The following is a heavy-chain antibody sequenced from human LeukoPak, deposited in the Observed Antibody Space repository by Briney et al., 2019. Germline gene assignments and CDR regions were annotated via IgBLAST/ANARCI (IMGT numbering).Heavy chain of an antibody. D-gene: IGHD5-12*01. CDR3: ARGRGYSGDYFDY. CDR2: MNPNSGNT. Sequence: ASVKVSCKASGYTFTSYDIKWVRQATGQGLEWMGWMNPNSGNTGYAQKFQGRVTMTRNTSISTAYMELSSLRSEDTAVHYCARGRGYSGDYFDYWGQGTLVTVSS. J-gene: IGHJ4*02. V-gene: IGHV1-8*01. CDR1: GYTFTSYD.